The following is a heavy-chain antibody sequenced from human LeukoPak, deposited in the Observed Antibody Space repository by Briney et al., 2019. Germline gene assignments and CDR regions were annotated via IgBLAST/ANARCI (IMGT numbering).Heavy chain of an antibody. CDR1: GFTFSSYA. V-gene: IGHV3-23*01. J-gene: IGHJ4*02. CDR3: AKAANYDILTGYYLDY. CDR2: ITGGGDTT. Sequence: GGSLRLSCAASGFTFSSYAMTWVRQAPGKGLEWVSAITGGGDTTYYADSVKGRFTISRDNSKNTLYLQMDNLRAEDTAIYYCAKAANYDILTGYYLDYWGQGTLVTVSS. D-gene: IGHD3-9*01.